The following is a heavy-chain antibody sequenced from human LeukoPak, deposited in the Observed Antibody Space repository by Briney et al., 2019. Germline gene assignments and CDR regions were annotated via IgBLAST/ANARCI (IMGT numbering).Heavy chain of an antibody. V-gene: IGHV4-4*07. CDR3: ASESGYSYGYDYYFDY. Sequence: SETLSLTCTVSGGSISSYYWSWIRQPAGKGLEWIGRIYTSGSTNYNPSLKSRVTMSVDTSKNQFSLKLSSVTAADTAVYYCASESGYSYGYDYYFDYWGQGTLVTVSP. J-gene: IGHJ4*02. CDR1: GGSISSYY. D-gene: IGHD5-18*01. CDR2: IYTSGST.